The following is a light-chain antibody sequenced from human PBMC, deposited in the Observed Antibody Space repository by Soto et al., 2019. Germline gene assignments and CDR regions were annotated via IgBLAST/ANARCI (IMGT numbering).Light chain of an antibody. J-gene: IGKJ4*01. Sequence: DIVMTQSPLSLPVTPGEPASISCRSSASLLHSNGYNCLDWYVQKPGQSPQLLIYFGSYRASGVTDRFRGRGSGTDFTLKISRVESEDVGVYYCMQALQTPLTFGGGTKVEIK. CDR3: MQALQTPLT. CDR2: FGS. CDR1: ASLLHSNGYNC. V-gene: IGKV2-28*01.